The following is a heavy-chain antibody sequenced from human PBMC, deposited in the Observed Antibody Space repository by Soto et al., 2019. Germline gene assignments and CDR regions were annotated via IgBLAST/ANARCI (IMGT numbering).Heavy chain of an antibody. CDR3: ARHSGYDYVFDY. Sequence: QVQLVQSGAEVKKSGASVKVSCKASGYTFTGYYIHWVRQAPGQGLEWMGWINPNNGDTNCAQKFQGRVTMTRDTSTSTAFMELSSLTFGDTAVYYCARHSGYDYVFDYWGQGTLVTVSS. CDR2: INPNNGDT. J-gene: IGHJ4*02. CDR1: GYTFTGYY. D-gene: IGHD5-12*01. V-gene: IGHV1-2*02.